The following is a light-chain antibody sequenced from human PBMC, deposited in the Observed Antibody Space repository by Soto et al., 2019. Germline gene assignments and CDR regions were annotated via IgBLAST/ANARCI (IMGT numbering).Light chain of an antibody. Sequence: EIVLTQSPGTLSLSPGERATLSCRASQSVSSSYLAWYQQEPGQAPRLLIYGASSRATGIPDRFSGSGSETEFSLIIIRLEPEDLAVYYCQQFGSSPRVTFGGGTKVEIK. J-gene: IGKJ4*01. V-gene: IGKV3-20*01. CDR1: QSVSSSY. CDR3: QQFGSSPRVT. CDR2: GAS.